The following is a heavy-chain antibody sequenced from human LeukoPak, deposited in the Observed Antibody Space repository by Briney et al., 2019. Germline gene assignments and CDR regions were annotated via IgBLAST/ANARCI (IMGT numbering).Heavy chain of an antibody. CDR1: GFTFSSYW. CDR3: AGLKGC. J-gene: IGHJ4*02. CDR2: INTDGSST. Sequence: GGSLRLSCAASGFTFSSYWMHWVRQAPGKGLEWVSRINTDGSSTDYAGSVKGRFTISRDNARNTLYLQMNSLRVEDTAVYYCAGLKGCWGQGTLVTVSS. V-gene: IGHV3-74*01. D-gene: IGHD6-19*01.